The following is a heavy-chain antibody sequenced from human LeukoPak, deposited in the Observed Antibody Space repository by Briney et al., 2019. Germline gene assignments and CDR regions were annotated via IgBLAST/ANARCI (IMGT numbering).Heavy chain of an antibody. Sequence: GASVKVSCKASGGTFSSYAFNWVRQAPGQGLEWVGRSIPLLGVTNHAQKLQGRVTVTADPATNTAYMELSSLIPDGTAVYYCARARTMITFGGVRHAFDIWGQGTLVTVSS. J-gene: IGHJ3*02. D-gene: IGHD3-16*01. V-gene: IGHV1-69*04. CDR3: ARARTMITFGGVRHAFDI. CDR1: GGTFSSYA. CDR2: SIPLLGVT.